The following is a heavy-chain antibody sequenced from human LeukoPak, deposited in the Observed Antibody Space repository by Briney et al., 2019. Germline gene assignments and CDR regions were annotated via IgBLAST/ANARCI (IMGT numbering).Heavy chain of an antibody. V-gene: IGHV3-21*04. CDR2: ISSSSSYI. D-gene: IGHD2-15*01. Sequence: GGSLRLSCAASGFTFSSYSMNWVRQAPGKGLEWVSSISSSSSYIYYADSVKGRSTISRDNAKNSLYLQMNSLRAEDTALYYCARAGGGNLNFDYWGQGTLVTVSS. J-gene: IGHJ4*02. CDR3: ARAGGGNLNFDY. CDR1: GFTFSSYS.